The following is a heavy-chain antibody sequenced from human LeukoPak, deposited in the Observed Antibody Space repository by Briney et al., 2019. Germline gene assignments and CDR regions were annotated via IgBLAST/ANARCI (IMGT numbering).Heavy chain of an antibody. CDR3: ARDRGVPYYYYGMDV. CDR1: GGSISNGDHY. J-gene: IGHJ6*02. Sequence: SETLSLTCTVSGGSISNGDHYWRWIRQHPGKGLEWIGYIYYSGSTHYNPSLKSRVTISVDTSKNQFSLKLSSVTAADTAVYYCARDRGVPYYYYGMDVWGQGTTVTVSS. CDR2: IYYSGST. V-gene: IGHV4-61*08.